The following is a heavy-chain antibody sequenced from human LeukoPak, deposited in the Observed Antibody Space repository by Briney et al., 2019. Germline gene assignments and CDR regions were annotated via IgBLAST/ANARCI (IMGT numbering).Heavy chain of an antibody. J-gene: IGHJ4*02. CDR3: AKVYGSGSYNSFDY. CDR1: GFTFSSYA. D-gene: IGHD3-10*01. Sequence: GGSLRLSCAASGFTFSSYAMNWVRQAPGKGLEWVSAISGGGGSTYYADSVKGRFTISRDNSKSTLYLQMNSLRAEDTAVYYCAKVYGSGSYNSFDYWGQGTLVTVSS. V-gene: IGHV3-23*01. CDR2: ISGGGGST.